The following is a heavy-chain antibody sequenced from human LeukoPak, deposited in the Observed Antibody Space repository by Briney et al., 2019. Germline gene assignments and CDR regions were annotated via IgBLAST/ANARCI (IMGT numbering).Heavy chain of an antibody. J-gene: IGHJ6*02. Sequence: GGSLRLSCAASGFTFSSYGMHWVRQAPGKGLEWVAVIWYDGSNKYYADSVKGRFTISGDNSKNTLYLQMNSLRAEDTAVYYCARSIGYYDSSGYSFTGDYYYGMDVWGQGTTVTVSS. D-gene: IGHD3-22*01. CDR1: GFTFSSYG. CDR3: ARSIGYYDSSGYSFTGDYYYGMDV. V-gene: IGHV3-33*01. CDR2: IWYDGSNK.